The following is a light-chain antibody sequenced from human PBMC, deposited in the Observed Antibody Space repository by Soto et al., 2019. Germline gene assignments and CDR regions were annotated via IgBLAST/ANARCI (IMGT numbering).Light chain of an antibody. CDR3: QQSYHTPLS. CDR2: AES. V-gene: IGKV1-39*01. J-gene: IGKJ4*01. CDR1: QSISNY. Sequence: DIEMTQSPSSLSASLGDRVTITCRASQSISNYLYWYQHKPGQAPKLLIYAESSLQSGVPTRFSGSGSGTDFTLTISSLQPEDFATYYCQQSYHTPLSFGGGTKVEIK.